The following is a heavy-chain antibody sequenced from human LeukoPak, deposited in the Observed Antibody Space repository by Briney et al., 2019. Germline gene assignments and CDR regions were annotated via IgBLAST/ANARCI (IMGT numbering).Heavy chain of an antibody. CDR3: AREGPSFWSGPDYGMDV. Sequence: SETLSLTCTVSGGSVSSGSYYWSWIRQPPGKGLEWVGYIYYSGSTNYNPSLKSRVTISVDTSKNQFSLKLSSVTAADTAVYYCAREGPSFWSGPDYGMDVWGQGTTVTVSS. CDR2: IYYSGST. CDR1: GGSVSSGSYY. V-gene: IGHV4-61*01. J-gene: IGHJ6*02. D-gene: IGHD3-3*01.